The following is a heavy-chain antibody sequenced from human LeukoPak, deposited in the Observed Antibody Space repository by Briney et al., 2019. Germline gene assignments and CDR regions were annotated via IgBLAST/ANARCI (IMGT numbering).Heavy chain of an antibody. D-gene: IGHD5-18*01. Sequence: SETLSLTCTVSGGSISSSSYYWGWIRQPPGKGLEWIGSIYYSGSTYYNPSLKSRVTISVDTSKNQFSLKLSSVTAADTAVYYCARRQLWLTMYAFDIWGQGTMVTVSS. CDR2: IYYSGST. CDR3: ARRQLWLTMYAFDI. V-gene: IGHV4-39*07. J-gene: IGHJ3*02. CDR1: GGSISSSSYY.